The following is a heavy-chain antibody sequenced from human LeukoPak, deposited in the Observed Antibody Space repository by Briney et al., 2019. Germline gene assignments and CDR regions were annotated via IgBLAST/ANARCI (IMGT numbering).Heavy chain of an antibody. J-gene: IGHJ3*02. D-gene: IGHD3-22*01. CDR2: IYYTGST. V-gene: IGHV4-59*01. CDR1: GGSISTYY. CDR3: ARYYYDNSGYPYDAFDI. Sequence: SETLSLTCNVSGGSISTYYWSWIRQSPGKGLEWIGYIYYTGSTNYNPSLKSRVTISVDMSKNQFSLKLNSVTAADTVVYYCARYYYDNSGYPYDAFDIWGQGTMVTVSS.